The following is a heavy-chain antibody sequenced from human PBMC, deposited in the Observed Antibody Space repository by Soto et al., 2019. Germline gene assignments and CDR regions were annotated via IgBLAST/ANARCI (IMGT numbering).Heavy chain of an antibody. CDR1: GFSLSNARMG. Sequence: SGPTLVNPTETLTLMCTVSGFSLSNARMGVSWIRQPPGKALEWLAHIFSNDEKSYITSLKSRLTISKDTSKSQVVLTMTNMDPVDTATYYCARKLGTLQWAFDIWGQGTIVTVSS. V-gene: IGHV2-26*01. J-gene: IGHJ3*02. CDR2: IFSNDEK. CDR3: ARKLGTLQWAFDI. D-gene: IGHD2-2*01.